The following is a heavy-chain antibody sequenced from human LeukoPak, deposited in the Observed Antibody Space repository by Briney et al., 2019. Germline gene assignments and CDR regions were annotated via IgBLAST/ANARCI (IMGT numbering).Heavy chain of an antibody. CDR3: ARDSSGDGYNFGY. D-gene: IGHD5-24*01. Sequence: GGSLRLSCAASGFTFSSYWMSWVRQAPGKGLEWVANIKQDGSEKYYVDSVKGRFTISRDNAKNSLYLQMNSLRAEDTAVYYCARDSSGDGYNFGYWGQGTLVTVSS. V-gene: IGHV3-7*01. CDR1: GFTFSSYW. CDR2: IKQDGSEK. J-gene: IGHJ4*02.